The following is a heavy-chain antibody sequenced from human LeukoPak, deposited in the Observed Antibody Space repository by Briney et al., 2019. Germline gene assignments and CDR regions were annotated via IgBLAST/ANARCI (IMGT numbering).Heavy chain of an antibody. CDR3: ARVQSYGSGSYYNEPPNY. Sequence: GESLKISCKGSGYSFTGYWIGWVRQMPGKGLEWMGIIYPGDSDTRYSPSVQGQVTISADKSISTAYLQWSSLKASDTAMYYCARVQSYGSGSYYNEPPNYWGQGTLVTVSS. CDR1: GYSFTGYW. D-gene: IGHD3-10*01. CDR2: IYPGDSDT. J-gene: IGHJ4*02. V-gene: IGHV5-51*01.